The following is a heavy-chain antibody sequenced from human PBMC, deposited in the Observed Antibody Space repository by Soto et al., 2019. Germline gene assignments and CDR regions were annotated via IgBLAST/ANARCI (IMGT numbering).Heavy chain of an antibody. J-gene: IGHJ4*02. Sequence: GASVKVSCKASGYTFTSYYMHWVRQAPGQGLDWMGIINPSGGSTSYAQKFQGRVTMTRDTSTSTVYMELSSLRSEDTAVYYCARECLPGSYDRDFDYWGQGTLVTVSS. CDR2: INPSGGST. D-gene: IGHD3-22*01. CDR1: GYTFTSYY. V-gene: IGHV1-46*01. CDR3: ARECLPGSYDRDFDY.